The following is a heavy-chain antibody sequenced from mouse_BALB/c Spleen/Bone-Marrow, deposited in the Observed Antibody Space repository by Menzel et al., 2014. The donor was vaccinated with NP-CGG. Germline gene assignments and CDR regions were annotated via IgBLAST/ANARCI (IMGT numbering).Heavy chain of an antibody. J-gene: IGHJ2*01. CDR3: GTEGNNDFDY. D-gene: IGHD2-1*01. V-gene: IGHV1-37*01. CDR2: INPYNGNT. CDR1: GYSFTGYF. Sequence: VQLKQSGPELVKPGASVKISCKASGYSFTGYFMNWVKQSHGESLEWIGRINPYNGNTFYIQKFKGKATLTVDKSSSTAHMELLSLTSEDSAVYHCGTEGNNDFDYWGQGTTLTVSS.